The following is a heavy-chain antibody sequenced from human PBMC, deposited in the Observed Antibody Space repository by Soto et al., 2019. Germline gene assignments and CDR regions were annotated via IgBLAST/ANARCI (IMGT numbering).Heavy chain of an antibody. J-gene: IGHJ2*01. CDR1: GFTFSSYG. V-gene: IGHV3-30*18. CDR2: ISYDGSNK. D-gene: IGHD3-22*01. Sequence: GGSLRLSCAASGFTFSSYGMHWVRQAPGKGLEWVAVISYDGSNKYYADSVKGRFTISRDNSKNTLYLQMNSLRAEDTAVYYCAKPAVHQQDYDSSGSNHNWYFDLWGRGTLVTVSS. CDR3: AKPAVHQQDYDSSGSNHNWYFDL.